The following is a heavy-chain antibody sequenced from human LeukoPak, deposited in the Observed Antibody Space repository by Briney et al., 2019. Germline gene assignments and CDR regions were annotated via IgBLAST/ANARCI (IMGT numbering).Heavy chain of an antibody. CDR2: INHSGST. Sequence: SETLSLTCAVYGGSFSGYYWSWIRQPPGKGLEWIGEINHSGSTNYNPSLKSRVTISVDTSKNQFSLKLSSVTAADTAVYYCARGGVYCSSTSRYDAYEKSDTKDYWGQGTLVTVSS. J-gene: IGHJ4*02. V-gene: IGHV4-34*01. CDR3: ARGGVYCSSTSRYDAYEKSDTKDY. CDR1: GGSFSGYY. D-gene: IGHD2-2*01.